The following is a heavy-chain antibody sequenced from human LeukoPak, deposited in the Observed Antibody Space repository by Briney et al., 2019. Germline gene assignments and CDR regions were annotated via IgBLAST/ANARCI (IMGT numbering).Heavy chain of an antibody. D-gene: IGHD3-16*01. CDR2: IGGRGGST. V-gene: IGHV3-23*01. J-gene: IGHJ5*02. CDR1: GFRFSDYT. CDR3: GKEGGA. Sequence: GWSLRLSCAASGFRFSDYTMTWVRQAPGKGPEWVSAIGGRGGSTYYADSLGGRFTISRDNSKDMLYLQMNSLKVEDTATYYCGKEGGAWGQGTKVTVSS.